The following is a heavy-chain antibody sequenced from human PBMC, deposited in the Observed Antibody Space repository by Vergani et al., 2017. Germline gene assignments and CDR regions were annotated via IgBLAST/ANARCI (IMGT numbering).Heavy chain of an antibody. J-gene: IGHJ3*02. D-gene: IGHD4-17*01. CDR2: IKQDGSEK. Sequence: EVQLVESGGGLVQPGGSLRLSCAASGFMFSNYWMNWVRQAPGKGLEWVANIKQDGSEKYYVDSVRGRFTISRDNAKNSLYLQMNSLRAEDTAVYHCAIPSAPGDYDALDISGQTPMVTVSS. V-gene: IGHV3-7*01. CDR3: AIPSAPGDYDALDI. CDR1: GFMFSNYW.